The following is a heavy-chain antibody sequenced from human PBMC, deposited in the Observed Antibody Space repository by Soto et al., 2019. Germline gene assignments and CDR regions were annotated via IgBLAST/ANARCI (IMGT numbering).Heavy chain of an antibody. Sequence: QVQLVESGGGVVQPGRSLRLSCAASGFTFSGYGMHWGRHAPGKGLERVAVRWHDGSNKYYIDALKGRFTIDRDNPMNTLYLQMNRLSAEDTDVYYFTRDGRAFCSGVQSGHKSDAFDVWGKGTMVTVSA. D-gene: IGHD2-15*01. CDR2: RWHDGSNK. CDR3: TRDGRAFCSGVQSGHKSDAFDV. CDR1: GFTFSGYG. V-gene: IGHV3-33*01. J-gene: IGHJ3*01.